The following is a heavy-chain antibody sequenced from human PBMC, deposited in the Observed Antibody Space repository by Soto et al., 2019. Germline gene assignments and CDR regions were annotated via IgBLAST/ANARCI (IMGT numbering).Heavy chain of an antibody. Sequence: QMQLQESGPGLVKPSETLSLTCTVSGGSIRESGLYWGWIRQSPGKGLEWIGSIFFSGRTHYNPSLKSRVTISIDASKNQFSLNLISVTAADPGVYYCARSLMDVWGKGTTVTVSS. CDR2: IFFSGRT. CDR1: GGSIRESGLY. CDR3: ARSLMDV. J-gene: IGHJ6*03. V-gene: IGHV4-39*01.